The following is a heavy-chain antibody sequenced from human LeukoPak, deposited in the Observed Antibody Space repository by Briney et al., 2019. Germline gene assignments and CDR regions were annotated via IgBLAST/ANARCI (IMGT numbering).Heavy chain of an antibody. J-gene: IGHJ4*02. CDR1: GFTVSSNY. CDR3: ARERAAAGIEEYYFDY. D-gene: IGHD6-13*01. CDR2: IYSGGST. V-gene: IGHV3-66*01. Sequence: GGSLRLSCAASGFTVSSNYMSWVRQALGKGLEWVSVIYSGGSTYYADSVKGRFTISRDNSKNTLYLQMNSLRAEDTAVYYCARERAAAGIEEYYFDYWGQGTLVTVSS.